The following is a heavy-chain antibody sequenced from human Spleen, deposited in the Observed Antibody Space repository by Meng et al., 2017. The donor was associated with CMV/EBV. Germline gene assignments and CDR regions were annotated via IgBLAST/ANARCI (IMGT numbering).Heavy chain of an antibody. V-gene: IGHV3-48*03. CDR1: GFTFSSYE. J-gene: IGHJ5*02. Sequence: GGSLRLSCAASGFTFSSYEMNWVRQAPGKGLEWVSYISSSGSTIYYADSVKGRFTISRDNAKNSAYLQMDNLRVEDTAVYFCARDMVRGVKGWFDPWGQGTLVTVSS. CDR2: ISSSGSTI. D-gene: IGHD3-10*01. CDR3: ARDMVRGVKGWFDP.